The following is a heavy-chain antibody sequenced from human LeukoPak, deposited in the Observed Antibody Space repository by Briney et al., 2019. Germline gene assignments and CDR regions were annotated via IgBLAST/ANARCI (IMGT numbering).Heavy chain of an antibody. J-gene: IGHJ4*02. CDR1: GFTLSSYT. Sequence: GGSLRLSCAASGFTLSSYTMNWVRQAPGKGLEWVSYISSTSNTIYYADSVKGRFTISRDNAKNSLSLQMNSLRDEDTAVYYCARGQEWFGEFDYWGQGTLVTVSS. V-gene: IGHV3-48*02. D-gene: IGHD3-10*01. CDR3: ARGQEWFGEFDY. CDR2: ISSTSNTI.